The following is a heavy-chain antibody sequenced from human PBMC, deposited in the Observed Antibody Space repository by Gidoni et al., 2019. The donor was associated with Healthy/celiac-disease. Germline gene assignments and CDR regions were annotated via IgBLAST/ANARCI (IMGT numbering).Heavy chain of an antibody. CDR2: IYSGGST. Sequence: EVQLVESGGGLIQPGGSLRLSCAASGFTVSSNYMSWVRQGPGKGLEWVSVIYSGGSTYDADSVKGRFTISRDNSKNTLYLQMNSLRAEDTAVYYCATPGDYGDHYPDWATYYYYGMDVWGQGTTVTVSS. J-gene: IGHJ6*02. D-gene: IGHD4-17*01. CDR3: ATPGDYGDHYPDWATYYYYGMDV. CDR1: GFTVSSNY. V-gene: IGHV3-53*01.